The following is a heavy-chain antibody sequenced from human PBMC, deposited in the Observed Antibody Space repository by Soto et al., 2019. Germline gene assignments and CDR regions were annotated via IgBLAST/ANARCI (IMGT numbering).Heavy chain of an antibody. Sequence: PGGSLRLSCAASGFTFSSYGMHWVRQAPGKGLEWVAVIWYDGSNKYYADSVKGRFTISRDNSKNTLYLQMNSLRAEDTVVYYCARGLGGRSFLEWLPAGDHDAFDIWGQGTMVTVSS. V-gene: IGHV3-33*01. J-gene: IGHJ3*02. CDR3: ARGLGGRSFLEWLPAGDHDAFDI. CDR1: GFTFSSYG. D-gene: IGHD3-3*01. CDR2: IWYDGSNK.